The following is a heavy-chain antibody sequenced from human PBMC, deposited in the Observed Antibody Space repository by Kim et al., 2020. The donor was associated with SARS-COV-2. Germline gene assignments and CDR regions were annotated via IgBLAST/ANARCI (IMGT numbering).Heavy chain of an antibody. CDR2: INAGNGNT. Sequence: ASVKVSCKASGYTFTSYAMHWVRQAPGQRLEWMGWINAGNGNTKYSQKFQGRVTITRDTSASTAYMELSSLRSEDTAVYYCAKGNPDYGDYGPFDYWGQGTLVTVSS. D-gene: IGHD4-17*01. V-gene: IGHV1-3*01. J-gene: IGHJ4*02. CDR3: AKGNPDYGDYGPFDY. CDR1: GYTFTSYA.